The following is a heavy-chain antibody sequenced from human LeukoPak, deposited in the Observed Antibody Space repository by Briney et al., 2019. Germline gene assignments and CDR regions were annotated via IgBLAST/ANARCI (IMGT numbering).Heavy chain of an antibody. CDR3: ARSPPSRY. CDR1: GGSFSGYY. V-gene: IGHV4-34*01. Sequence: PSETLSLTCAVYGGSFSGYYWSWIGQPPGKGLEWIGEINHSGSTNYNPSLKSRVTISVDTSKNQFSLKLSSVTAADTAVYYCARSPPSRYWGQGTLVTVSS. J-gene: IGHJ4*02. CDR2: INHSGST.